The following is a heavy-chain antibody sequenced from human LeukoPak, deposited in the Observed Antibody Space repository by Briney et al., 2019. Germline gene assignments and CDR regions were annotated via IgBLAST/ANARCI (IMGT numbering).Heavy chain of an antibody. D-gene: IGHD6-13*01. V-gene: IGHV3-53*01. CDR1: GFTVSSNY. CDR3: AREPPYSSSWTVFDS. J-gene: IGHJ4*02. Sequence: GGSLRLSCAASGFTVSSNYMSWVRQAPGKGLEWVSVIYSGGSTYYADSVKGRFTISRDNAKNSLYLQMNSLRAEDSALYYCAREPPYSSSWTVFDSWGQGTLVTVSS. CDR2: IYSGGST.